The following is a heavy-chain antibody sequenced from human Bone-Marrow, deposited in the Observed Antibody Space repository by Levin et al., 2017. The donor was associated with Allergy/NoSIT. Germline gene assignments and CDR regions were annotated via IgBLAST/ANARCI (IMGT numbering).Heavy chain of an antibody. V-gene: IGHV3-7*01. CDR2: INQDGGER. J-gene: IGHJ4*02. CDR1: GFTFAGCW. D-gene: IGHD3-10*01. Sequence: GGSLRLSCTASGFTFAGCWMSWVRQAPGRGLECVANINQDGGERYYLDSVKGRFTVSRDNAKNSLYLQMTSLTVDDTAVYYCARFRSLGDWGQGALVTVSS. CDR3: ARFRSLGD.